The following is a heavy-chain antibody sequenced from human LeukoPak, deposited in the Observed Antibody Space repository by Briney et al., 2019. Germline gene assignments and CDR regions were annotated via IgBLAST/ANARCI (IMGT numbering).Heavy chain of an antibody. CDR1: GGYFSGFY. J-gene: IGHJ6*03. CDR3: AKGKAGHYHSVTDEYYYYMDV. Sequence: QPSETLSLTCAVDGGYFSGFYWTWVRQAPGKGLEWIGEISYSGSTKYNPSLKSGATIKVDTSKKQISLKQRSGPAADTGVYYCAKGKAGHYHSVTDEYYYYMDVWGKGTTVIVSS. CDR2: ISYSGST. D-gene: IGHD3-9*01. V-gene: IGHV4-34*01.